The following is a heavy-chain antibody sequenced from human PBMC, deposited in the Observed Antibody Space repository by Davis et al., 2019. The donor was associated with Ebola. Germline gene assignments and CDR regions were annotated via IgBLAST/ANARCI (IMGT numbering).Heavy chain of an antibody. D-gene: IGHD3-22*01. CDR3: AREGNYYDSSGEYFDY. V-gene: IGHV1-3*01. Sequence: ASVKVSCKASGYTFTSYAMHWVRQAPGQRLEWMGWINAGNGNTKYSQKFQGRVTITRDTSASTAYMELSSLRSEDTAVYYCAREGNYYDSSGEYFDYWGQGTLVTVSS. J-gene: IGHJ4*02. CDR2: INAGNGNT. CDR1: GYTFTSYA.